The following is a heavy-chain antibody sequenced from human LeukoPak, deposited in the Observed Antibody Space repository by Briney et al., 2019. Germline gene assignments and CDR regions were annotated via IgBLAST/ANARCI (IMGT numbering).Heavy chain of an antibody. CDR1: GFTFDDYG. J-gene: IGHJ4*02. D-gene: IGHD6-13*01. CDR3: ARSPAPRIAAAGDDY. V-gene: IGHV3-20*04. CDR2: INWNGGST. Sequence: PGGSLRLSCAASGFTFDDYGMSWVRQAPGKGLEWVSGINWNGGSTGYADSVKGRFTISRDNAKNSLYLQMNSLRAEDTAVYYCARSPAPRIAAAGDDYWGQGTLVTVSS.